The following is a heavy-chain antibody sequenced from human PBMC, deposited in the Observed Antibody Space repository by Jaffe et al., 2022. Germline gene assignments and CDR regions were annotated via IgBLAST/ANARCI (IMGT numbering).Heavy chain of an antibody. V-gene: IGHV4-34*01. J-gene: IGHJ5*02. Sequence: QVQLQQWGAGLLKPSETLSLTCAVYGGSFSGYYWSWIRQPPGKGLEWIGEINHSGSTNYNPSLKSRVTISVDTSKNQFSLKLSSVTAADTAVYYCARAAKNYYGSGSYNRNPGGSRNNWFDPWGQGTLVTVSS. CDR3: ARAAKNYYGSGSYNRNPGGSRNNWFDP. CDR2: INHSGST. CDR1: GGSFSGYY. D-gene: IGHD3-10*01.